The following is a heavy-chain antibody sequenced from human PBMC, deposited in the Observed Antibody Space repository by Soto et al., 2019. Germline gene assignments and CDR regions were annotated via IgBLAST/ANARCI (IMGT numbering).Heavy chain of an antibody. J-gene: IGHJ4*02. CDR3: ARARDGYNYYFDY. D-gene: IGHD5-12*01. V-gene: IGHV3-30-3*01. Sequence: QVQLVESGGGVVQPGRSLRLSCAASGFTFSSYAMHWVRQAPGKGLEWVAVISYDGSNKYYADSVKGRFTISRDNSKNPLYLQMNSLRAEDTAVYYCARARDGYNYYFDYWGQGTLVTVSS. CDR1: GFTFSSYA. CDR2: ISYDGSNK.